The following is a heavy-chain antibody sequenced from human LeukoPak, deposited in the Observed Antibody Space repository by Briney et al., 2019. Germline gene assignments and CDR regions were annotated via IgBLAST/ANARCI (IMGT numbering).Heavy chain of an antibody. CDR2: IYYSGST. CDR1: GGSISSYY. D-gene: IGHD3-10*01. J-gene: IGHJ5*02. V-gene: IGHV4-39*07. Sequence: SETLSLTCTVSGGSISSYYWSWIRQPPGKGLEWIGSIYYSGSTYYNPSLKSRVTISVDTSKNQFSLKLSSVTAADTAVYYCARVPPTNYGSGLFDPWGQGTLVTVSS. CDR3: ARVPPTNYGSGLFDP.